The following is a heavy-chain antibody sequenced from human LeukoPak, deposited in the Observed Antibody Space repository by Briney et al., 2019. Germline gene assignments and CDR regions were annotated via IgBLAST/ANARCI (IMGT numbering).Heavy chain of an antibody. Sequence: GGSLRLSCAASGFTFSSYAMHWVRQAPGKGLEWVAVISYDGSNKYYADSVKGRFTISRDNSKNTLYLQMNSLRAEDTAVYYCARYGSGSYYKPYYYYYYMDVWGKGTTVTISS. CDR3: ARYGSGSYYKPYYYYYYMDV. CDR1: GFTFSSYA. D-gene: IGHD3-10*01. V-gene: IGHV3-30*14. J-gene: IGHJ6*03. CDR2: ISYDGSNK.